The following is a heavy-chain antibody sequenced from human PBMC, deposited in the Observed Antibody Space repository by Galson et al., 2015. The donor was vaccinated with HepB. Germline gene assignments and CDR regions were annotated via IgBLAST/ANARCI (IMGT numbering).Heavy chain of an antibody. CDR3: ARGSGRYAMDV. CDR2: THYRSKWYN. CDR1: GDSVSSHSAA. V-gene: IGHV6-1*01. Sequence: CAISGDSVSSHSAAWNWIRHSPSRGLEWLGRTHYRSKWYNDYAVSVRSRITINPDTSKNKFSLQLRSVTPDDTAVYYCARGSGRYAMDVWGQGTTVTVSS. D-gene: IGHD3-10*01. J-gene: IGHJ6*02.